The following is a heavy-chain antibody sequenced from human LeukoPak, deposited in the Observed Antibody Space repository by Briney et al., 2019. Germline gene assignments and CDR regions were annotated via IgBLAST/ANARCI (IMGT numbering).Heavy chain of an antibody. CDR1: GYSFNNYD. Sequence: ASVRVSCKASGYSFNNYDISWVRQAPGQGLEWMGWMNPSSGNTGSAQKFQGRVTMTRESSINTAYMELTSLRSEDTAVYYCARASGTNFYYYYAMDVCGQGTTVTVSS. V-gene: IGHV1-8*01. CDR3: ARASGTNFYYYYAMDV. J-gene: IGHJ6*02. CDR2: MNPSSGNT. D-gene: IGHD5-12*01.